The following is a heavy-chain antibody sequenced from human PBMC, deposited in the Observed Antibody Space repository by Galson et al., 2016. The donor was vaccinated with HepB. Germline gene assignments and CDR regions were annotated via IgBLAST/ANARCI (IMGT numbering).Heavy chain of an antibody. CDR1: GFTFTTHT. V-gene: IGHV3-30*18. D-gene: IGHD3-10*01. Sequence: SLRLSCAASGFTFTTHTMNWVRQAPGKGPQWVAVISYDGSNKYYADSVKGRFTISRDNSKNTLYLQMNSLRAEDTAVYYCAKDRSYYGSGRNIRLDYWGQGALVTVSS. CDR2: ISYDGSNK. J-gene: IGHJ4*02. CDR3: AKDRSYYGSGRNIRLDY.